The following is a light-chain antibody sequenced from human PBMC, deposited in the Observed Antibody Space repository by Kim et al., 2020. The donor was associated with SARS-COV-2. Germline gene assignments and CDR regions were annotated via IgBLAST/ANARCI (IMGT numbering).Light chain of an antibody. CDR1: QSISSW. V-gene: IGKV1-5*03. J-gene: IGKJ1*01. Sequence: DIQMTQSPSTLSASVGDRVTITCRASQSISSWLAWYQQKPGKAPKLLIYKASSLESGVPSRFSGSGSGTEFTLTISSLQPGDFAIYYCLQYNTFWTFGQGTKVDIK. CDR2: KAS. CDR3: LQYNTFWT.